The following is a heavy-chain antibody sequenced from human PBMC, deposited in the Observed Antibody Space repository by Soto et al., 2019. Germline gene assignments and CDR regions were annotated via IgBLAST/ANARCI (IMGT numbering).Heavy chain of an antibody. CDR1: GGSFSGYY. CDR2: INHSGGS. V-gene: IGHV4-34*01. J-gene: IGHJ4*02. CDR3: ARGRWELRFDY. Sequence: XETLSLTVAVYGGSFSGYYWSWIRQPPGKGLEWIGEINHSGGSNYNPSLKSRVTISLDTSKNQFSLKLGSVTAADTAVYYCARGRWELRFDYWGQGTPVTVSS. D-gene: IGHD2-15*01.